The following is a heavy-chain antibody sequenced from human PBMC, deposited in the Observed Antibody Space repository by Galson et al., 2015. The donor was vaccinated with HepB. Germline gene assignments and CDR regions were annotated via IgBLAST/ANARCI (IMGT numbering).Heavy chain of an antibody. CDR1: GFTFSSYA. J-gene: IGHJ1*01. V-gene: IGHV3-23*01. CDR3: AKQDVLLWFGTGEYFQH. CDR2: ISGSGGST. Sequence: SLRLSCAASGFTFSSYAMSWVRQAPGKGLEWVSAISGSGGSTYYADSVKGRFTISRDNSKNTLYLQMNSLRAEDTAVYYCAKQDVLLWFGTGEYFQHWGQGTLVTVSS. D-gene: IGHD3-10*01.